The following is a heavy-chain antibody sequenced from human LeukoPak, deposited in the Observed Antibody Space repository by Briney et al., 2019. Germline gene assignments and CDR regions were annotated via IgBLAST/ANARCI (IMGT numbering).Heavy chain of an antibody. Sequence: SETLSLTCAVYGGSFSGYYWSWIRQPAGKGLEWIGRIYTSGSTNYNPSLKSRVTMSVDTSKNQFSLKLSSVTAADTAVYYCATAYYYGSGSLDYWGQGTLVTVSS. D-gene: IGHD3-10*01. CDR2: IYTSGST. CDR3: ATAYYYGSGSLDY. V-gene: IGHV4-59*10. J-gene: IGHJ4*02. CDR1: GGSFSGYY.